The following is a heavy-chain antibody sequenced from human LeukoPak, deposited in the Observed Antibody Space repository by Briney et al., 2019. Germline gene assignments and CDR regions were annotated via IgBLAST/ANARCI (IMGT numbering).Heavy chain of an antibody. J-gene: IGHJ4*02. D-gene: IGHD5-12*01. CDR1: GYSFTDYY. Sequence: SVKLSCKASGYSFTDYYIHWVRQAPGQGLEWMGGIIPIFGTANYAQKFQGRVTITADESTSTAYMELSSLRSEDTAVYYCARPNSGYDSSLYYFDYWGQGTLVTVSS. CDR2: IIPIFGTA. V-gene: IGHV1-69*13. CDR3: ARPNSGYDSSLYYFDY.